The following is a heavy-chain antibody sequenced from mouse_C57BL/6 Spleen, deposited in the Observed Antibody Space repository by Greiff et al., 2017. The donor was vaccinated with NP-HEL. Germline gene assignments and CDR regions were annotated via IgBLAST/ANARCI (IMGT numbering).Heavy chain of an antibody. D-gene: IGHD1-1*01. Sequence: EVQLVESGRGLVQPGGSLSLSCAASGFTFTDYYLSWVRQPPGKALEWLGFIRNKANGYTTESSTSVKGRFNIARDNSQSILYLQMNAQRAEDSATYYCARYKGCTTVHAMDYWGQGTSVTVSS. J-gene: IGHJ4*01. CDR2: IRNKANGYTT. CDR1: GFTFTDYY. CDR3: ARYKGCTTVHAMDY. V-gene: IGHV7-3*01.